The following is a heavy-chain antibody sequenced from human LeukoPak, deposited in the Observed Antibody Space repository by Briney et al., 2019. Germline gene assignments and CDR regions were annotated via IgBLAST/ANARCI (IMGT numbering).Heavy chain of an antibody. CDR2: ISSSSSYI. CDR1: GFTFSSYS. Sequence: GGSLRLSCAASGFTFSSYSMNWVRQAPGKGLEWVSSISSSSSYIYYADSVKGRFTISRDNSKNTLYLQMNSLRAEDTAVYYCAKDKFGVATRPYFDYWGQGTLVTVSS. D-gene: IGHD3-3*01. J-gene: IGHJ4*02. CDR3: AKDKFGVATRPYFDY. V-gene: IGHV3-21*01.